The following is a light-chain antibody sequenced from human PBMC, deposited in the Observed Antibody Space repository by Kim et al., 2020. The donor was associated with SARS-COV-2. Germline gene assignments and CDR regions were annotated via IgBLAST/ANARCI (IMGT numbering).Light chain of an antibody. V-gene: IGLV6-57*03. CDR2: ADN. CDR1: SGGIASNY. CDR3: QSYFATTQDVV. Sequence: FMLTQPHSVSESPGKTVTISCTRSSGGIASNYVQWYQQRPGSAPTPVIYADNQRPSGVPDRFSGSIDTSSNSASLTISGLKNEDEADYYCQSYFATTQDVVFGGGTQLTVL. J-gene: IGLJ2*01.